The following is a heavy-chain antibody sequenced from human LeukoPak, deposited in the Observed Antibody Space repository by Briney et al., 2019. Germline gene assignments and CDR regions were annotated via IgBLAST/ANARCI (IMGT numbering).Heavy chain of an antibody. Sequence: GGSLRLSCAASGFTFSSYSMNWVRQAPGKGLEWVSSISSSSSYIYYADSVKGRFTISRDNAKNSLYLQMNSLRAEDTAVYYCAKDPAKQWLAAFDIWGQGTMVTVSS. J-gene: IGHJ3*02. CDR1: GFTFSSYS. D-gene: IGHD6-19*01. CDR2: ISSSSSYI. CDR3: AKDPAKQWLAAFDI. V-gene: IGHV3-21*04.